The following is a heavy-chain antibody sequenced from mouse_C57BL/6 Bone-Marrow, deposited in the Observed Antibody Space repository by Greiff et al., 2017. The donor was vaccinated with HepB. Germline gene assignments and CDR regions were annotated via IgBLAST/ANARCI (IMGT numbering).Heavy chain of an antibody. CDR3: ARQFFAY. CDR1: GFTFSSYG. J-gene: IGHJ3*01. CDR2: ISSGGSYT. V-gene: IGHV5-6*01. Sequence: EVKLVESGGDLVKPGGSLKLSCAASGFTFSSYGMSWVRQTPDKRLEWVATISSGGSYTYYPDSVKGRFTISRDNAKNPLYLQMSSLKSEDTAMYYCARQFFAYWGQGTLVTVSA.